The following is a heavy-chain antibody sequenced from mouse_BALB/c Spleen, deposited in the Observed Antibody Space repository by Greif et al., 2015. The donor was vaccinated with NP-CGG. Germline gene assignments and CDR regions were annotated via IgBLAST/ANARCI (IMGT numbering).Heavy chain of an antibody. CDR3: ANYRYDYYAMDY. J-gene: IGHJ4*01. CDR1: GYTFTSYY. D-gene: IGHD2-14*01. Sequence: QVQLQQPGPELVKPGASVRISCKASGYTFTSYYIHWVKQRPGQGLEWIGWIYPGNVNTKYNEKLKGKATLTADKSSSTAYMQLSSLTSEDSAVYFCANYRYDYYAMDYWGQGTSVTVSS. V-gene: IGHV1S56*01. CDR2: IYPGNVNT.